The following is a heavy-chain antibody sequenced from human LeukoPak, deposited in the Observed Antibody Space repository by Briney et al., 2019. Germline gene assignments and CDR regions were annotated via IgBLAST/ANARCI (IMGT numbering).Heavy chain of an antibody. CDR1: GFTFSNYD. Sequence: GGSLRLSCAASGFTFSNYDMTWVRQAPGKGLEWVSTISGSGGSTYYADSVKGRFTISRDNAKNTLYLQMTSLRVEDTAVYYCAAVVRSGSPFDYWGQGTLVTVSS. CDR2: ISGSGGST. J-gene: IGHJ4*02. CDR3: AAVVRSGSPFDY. D-gene: IGHD6-19*01. V-gene: IGHV3-23*01.